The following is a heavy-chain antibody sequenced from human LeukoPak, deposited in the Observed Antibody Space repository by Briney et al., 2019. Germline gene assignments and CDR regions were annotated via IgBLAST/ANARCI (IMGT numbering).Heavy chain of an antibody. V-gene: IGHV4-39*07. CDR3: ARDGLTVTSVNFDY. J-gene: IGHJ4*02. CDR1: GGSISSSSYY. D-gene: IGHD4-11*01. Sequence: SETLSLTCTVSGGSISSSSYYWGWIRQPPGKGLEWIGSIYYSGSTYYNPSLKSRVTISVDTSKNQFSLKLSSVTAADTAVYYCARDGLTVTSVNFDYWGQGTLVTVSS. CDR2: IYYSGST.